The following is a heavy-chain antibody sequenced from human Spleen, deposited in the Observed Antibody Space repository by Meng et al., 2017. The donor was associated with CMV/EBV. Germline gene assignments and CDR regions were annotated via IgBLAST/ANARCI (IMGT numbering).Heavy chain of an antibody. CDR1: GYTFTGYY. V-gene: IGHV1-2*02. Sequence: ASVKVSCKTSGYTFTGYYMHWVRQAPGQGPQWMGWINPNSGITTYAHSFQGRVTMTRDTSFSTAYMELSRLTSDDTAVYYCARVDSGYDYYGMDVWGQGTTVTVSS. J-gene: IGHJ6*02. D-gene: IGHD1-26*01. CDR3: ARVDSGYDYYGMDV. CDR2: INPNSGIT.